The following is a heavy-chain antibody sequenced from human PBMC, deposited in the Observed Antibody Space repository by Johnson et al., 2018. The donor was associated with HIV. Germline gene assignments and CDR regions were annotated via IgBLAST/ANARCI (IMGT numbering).Heavy chain of an antibody. CDR3: ARTLIITRSQGGNEAFDI. D-gene: IGHD3-22*01. CDR2: INWNGGRT. J-gene: IGHJ3*02. V-gene: IGHV3-20*04. Sequence: VQLVESGGGVVRPGGSLRLSCAASGFTFDYYGMSWVRQAPGKGLEWVSGINWNGGRTGYADSVKGRFTIFRDNAKTSLFLQMNSLRAEDTALYYCARTLIITRSQGGNEAFDIWGKGTMVTVPS. CDR1: GFTFDYYG.